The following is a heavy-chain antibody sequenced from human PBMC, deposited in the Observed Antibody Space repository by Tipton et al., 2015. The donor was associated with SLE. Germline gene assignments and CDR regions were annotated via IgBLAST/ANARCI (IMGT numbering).Heavy chain of an antibody. D-gene: IGHD6-19*01. CDR3: ARSMRVGSEDY. V-gene: IGHV4-59*01. Sequence: TLSLTCTVSGGSISSYYWSWIRQPPGKGLEWFGYIYYSGSTNYNPSLKSRVTISVYTSTHQFSLKLSSVTAADTAVYYCARSMRVGSEDYWGQGTLVTVSS. CDR1: GGSISSYY. CDR2: IYYSGST. J-gene: IGHJ4*02.